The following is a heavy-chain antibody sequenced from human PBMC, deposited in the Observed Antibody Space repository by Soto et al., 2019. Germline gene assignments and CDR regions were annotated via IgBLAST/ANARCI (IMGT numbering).Heavy chain of an antibody. CDR2: ISTYNGDT. Sequence: GASVKVSCKASGYTFTRSGISWVRQAPGQGLEWMGWISTYNGDTNYAQTFQGRVTMTTDTSTSTVHMEVRGLRSDDTAVYYCAREGVAPYYYYGMDVWGQGTPVTVSS. V-gene: IGHV1-18*01. CDR1: GYTFTRSG. D-gene: IGHD5-12*01. CDR3: AREGVAPYYYYGMDV. J-gene: IGHJ6*02.